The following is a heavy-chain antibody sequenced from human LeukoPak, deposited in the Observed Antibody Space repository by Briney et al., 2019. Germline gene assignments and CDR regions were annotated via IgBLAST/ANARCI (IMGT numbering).Heavy chain of an antibody. CDR1: GFTFSSYW. Sequence: GGSLRLSCAASGFTFSSYWMTWVRQAPGKRLEWVGNIKRDGSERYYVDSVKGRFTISRDNSKNTLYLQMNSLRAEDTAVYYCARGGSYLSAFDIWGQGTMVTVSS. CDR2: IKRDGSER. J-gene: IGHJ3*02. D-gene: IGHD1-26*01. CDR3: ARGGSYLSAFDI. V-gene: IGHV3-7*03.